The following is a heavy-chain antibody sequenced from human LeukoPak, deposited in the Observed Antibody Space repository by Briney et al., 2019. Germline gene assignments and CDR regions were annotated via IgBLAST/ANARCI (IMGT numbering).Heavy chain of an antibody. J-gene: IGHJ6*03. D-gene: IGHD3-22*01. CDR2: TYYSGST. CDR3: ARSAYYYDSRRGDYYYMDV. V-gene: IGHV4-30-4*08. Sequence: SQTLSLTCTVSGGSISSGDYYWSWIRQPPGKGLEWIGYTYYSGSTYYNPSLKSRVTISVDTSKNQFSLKLSSVTAADTAVYYCARSAYYYDSRRGDYYYMDVWGKGTTVTVSS. CDR1: GGSISSGDYY.